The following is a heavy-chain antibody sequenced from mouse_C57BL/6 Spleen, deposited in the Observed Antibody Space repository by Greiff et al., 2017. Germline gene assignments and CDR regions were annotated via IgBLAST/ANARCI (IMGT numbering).Heavy chain of an antibody. D-gene: IGHD2-4*01. J-gene: IGHJ3*01. CDR2: IYPGDGDT. CDR3: ARRGDYDGFAY. CDR1: GYAFSSSW. V-gene: IGHV1-82*01. Sequence: QVHVKQSGPELVKPGASVKISCKASGYAFSSSWMNWVKQRPGKGLEWIGRIYPGDGDTNYNGKFKGKATLTADKSSSTAYMQLSSLTSEDSAVYFCARRGDYDGFAYWGQGTLVTVSA.